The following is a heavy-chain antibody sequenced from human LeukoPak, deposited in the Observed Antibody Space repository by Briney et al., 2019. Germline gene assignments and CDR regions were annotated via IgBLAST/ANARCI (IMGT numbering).Heavy chain of an antibody. J-gene: IGHJ4*02. V-gene: IGHV4-61*02. Sequence: SETLSLTCTVSGGSISSGSYYWSWIRQPAGRGLEWIGRIYTSGSTNYNPSLKSRVTISVDTSKNQFSLKLSSVTAADTAVYYCARLTTMVRGVISRDFDCWGQGTLVTVSS. CDR1: GGSISSGSYY. CDR2: IYTSGST. CDR3: ARLTTMVRGVISRDFDC. D-gene: IGHD3-10*01.